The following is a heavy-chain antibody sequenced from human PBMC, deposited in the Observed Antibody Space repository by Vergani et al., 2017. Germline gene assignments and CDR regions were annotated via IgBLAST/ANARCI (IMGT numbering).Heavy chain of an antibody. CDR1: GFTFSSYS. CDR3: TLGYCSGGSCSSPDY. Sequence: EVQLVESGGGLVKPGESLRLSCAASGFTFSSYSMNWVRQAPGKGLEWVSSISSSSSYIYYADSVKGRFTISRDNAKNSLYLKMNSLRAEDTAVYYCTLGYCSGGSCSSPDYWGQGTLVTVSS. V-gene: IGHV3-21*01. CDR2: ISSSSSYI. D-gene: IGHD2-15*01. J-gene: IGHJ4*02.